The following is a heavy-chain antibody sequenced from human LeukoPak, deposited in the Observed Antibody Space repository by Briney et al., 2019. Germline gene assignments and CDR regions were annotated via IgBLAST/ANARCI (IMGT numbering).Heavy chain of an antibody. D-gene: IGHD3-3*01. CDR1: GYSFTSYW. CDR3: ARYGALFGVVIIGYYFDY. Sequence: LGESLKISCKGSGYSFTSYWIGWVRQMPGKGLEWMGIIYPGDSDTRYSPSFQGQVTISADKSISTAYLQWSGLKASDTAMYYCARYGALFGVVIIGYYFDYWGQGTLVTVSS. J-gene: IGHJ4*02. V-gene: IGHV5-51*01. CDR2: IYPGDSDT.